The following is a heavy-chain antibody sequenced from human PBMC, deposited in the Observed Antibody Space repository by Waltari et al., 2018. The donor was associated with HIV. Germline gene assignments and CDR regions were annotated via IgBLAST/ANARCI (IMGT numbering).Heavy chain of an antibody. J-gene: IGHJ4*02. D-gene: IGHD6-19*01. Sequence: QLQLQESGPGLVKPSETLSLTCTVSGGSISSSSYYWGWIRQPPGKGLEWIGSIYYSGCTYNNPPLKSRVTISVDTSKNQFSLKLSSVTAADTAVYYCARLGLYPGYSSGWFGLGLYYFDYWGQGTLVTVSS. CDR1: GGSISSSSYY. CDR2: IYYSGCT. CDR3: ARLGLYPGYSSGWFGLGLYYFDY. V-gene: IGHV4-39*01.